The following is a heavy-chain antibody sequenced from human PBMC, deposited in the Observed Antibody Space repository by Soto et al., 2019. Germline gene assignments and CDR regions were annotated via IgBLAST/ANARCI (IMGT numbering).Heavy chain of an antibody. V-gene: IGHV1-69*02. CDR2: IIPILGIA. CDR3: AYDSSGLDAFDI. Sequence: QVQLVQSGAEVKKPGSSVKVSCKASGGTFSSYTISWVRQAPGQGVEWMGRIIPILGIANYAQKFQGRVMITADKATSTAYMELSSLRSEDTAVYYCAYDSSGLDAFDIWGQGTMVTVSS. J-gene: IGHJ3*02. D-gene: IGHD3-22*01. CDR1: GGTFSSYT.